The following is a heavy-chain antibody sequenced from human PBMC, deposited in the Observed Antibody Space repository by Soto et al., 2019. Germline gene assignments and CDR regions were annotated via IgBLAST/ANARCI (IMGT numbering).Heavy chain of an antibody. Sequence: ASVKVSCKASGYTFTGYYMHWVRQAPGQGLEWMGWINPNSGGTNYAQKFQGWVTMTRDTSISTAYMELSRLRSDDTAVYYCARSFDCSGGSCYTVGWFDPWGQGSLVTVSA. CDR2: INPNSGGT. CDR3: ARSFDCSGGSCYTVGWFDP. D-gene: IGHD2-15*01. V-gene: IGHV1-2*04. CDR1: GYTFTGYY. J-gene: IGHJ5*02.